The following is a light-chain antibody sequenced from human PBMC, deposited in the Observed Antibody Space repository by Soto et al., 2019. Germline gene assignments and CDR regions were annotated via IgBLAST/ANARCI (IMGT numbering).Light chain of an antibody. J-gene: IGLJ3*02. CDR1: SSDVGGYNY. CDR3: SSYTSSSTRV. Sequence: QSALTQPASVSGSPGQSITISCTGTSSDVGGYNYVSWYQQHPGKAPKLMIYDVSNRPSGVSNRFSGTKSGNTASLTISGPQAEDEADYYCSSYTSSSTRVVGGGTKLTVL. V-gene: IGLV2-14*01. CDR2: DVS.